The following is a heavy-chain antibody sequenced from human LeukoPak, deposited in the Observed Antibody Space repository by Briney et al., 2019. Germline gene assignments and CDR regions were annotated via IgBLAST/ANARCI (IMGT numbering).Heavy chain of an antibody. D-gene: IGHD2-2*03. CDR3: ARGGYCSSTSCSLPFDY. J-gene: IGHJ4*02. CDR2: IRGGGGRT. V-gene: IGHV3-23*01. Sequence: PGGSLRLSCAASGFTFSSYAMSWVRQAPGKGLEWVSAIRGGGGRTYYADSVKGRFTISRDNSKNTLYLQMNSLRAEDTAVYYCARGGYCSSTSCSLPFDYWGQGTLVTVSS. CDR1: GFTFSSYA.